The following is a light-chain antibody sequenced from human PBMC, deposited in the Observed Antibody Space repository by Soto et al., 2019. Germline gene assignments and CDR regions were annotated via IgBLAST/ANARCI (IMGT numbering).Light chain of an antibody. V-gene: IGLV2-14*01. CDR2: EVS. J-gene: IGLJ1*01. CDR3: SSYTSSSTYV. Sequence: QSVVTQPASVSGSPGQSITISCTGTSSGVGGYNYVSWYQQHPGKAPKLMIYEVSNRPSGVSNRFSGSKSGNTASLTISGLQAEDEADYYCSSYTSSSTYVFGTGTKVTVL. CDR1: SSGVGGYNY.